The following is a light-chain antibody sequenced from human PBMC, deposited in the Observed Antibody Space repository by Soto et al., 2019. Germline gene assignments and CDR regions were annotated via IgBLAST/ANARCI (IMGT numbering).Light chain of an antibody. Sequence: DTQMTQSPSTLSASVGDRVTITCRASQSIRSALAWYQQKPGKAPKILIYEASSLQSGVPSRFSGSGSGTAFTLTISSLQPDDFATYYCQQYNYLWTFGQGTKVEIK. CDR2: EAS. J-gene: IGKJ1*01. V-gene: IGKV1-5*03. CDR1: QSIRSA. CDR3: QQYNYLWT.